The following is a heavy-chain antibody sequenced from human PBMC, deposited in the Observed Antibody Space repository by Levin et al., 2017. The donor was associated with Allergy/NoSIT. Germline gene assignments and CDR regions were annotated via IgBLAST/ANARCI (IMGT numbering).Heavy chain of an antibody. J-gene: IGHJ4*02. CDR1: GGTFSSYA. V-gene: IGHV1-69*13. CDR2: IIPIFGTA. Sequence: ASVKVSCKASGGTFSSYAISWVRQAPGQGLEWMGGIIPIFGTANYAQKFQGRVTITADESTSTAYMELSSLRSEDTAVYYCASLYYYDSSGYYYPFDYWGQGTLVTVSS. D-gene: IGHD3-22*01. CDR3: ASLYYYDSSGYYYPFDY.